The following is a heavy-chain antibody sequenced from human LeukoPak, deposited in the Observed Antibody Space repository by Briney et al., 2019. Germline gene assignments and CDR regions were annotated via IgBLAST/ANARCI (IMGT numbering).Heavy chain of an antibody. CDR2: INHSGST. J-gene: IGHJ4*02. CDR1: GGSFSGYY. V-gene: IGHV4-34*01. Sequence: SETLSLTCAVYGGSFSGYYWSWIRQPPGKGLEWIGEINHSGSTNYNPSLKSRVTISVDTSKNQFSLKLSSVTAADTAVYYCANTPYDFWSGYEYWGQGTLVTVSS. CDR3: ANTPYDFWSGYEY. D-gene: IGHD3-3*01.